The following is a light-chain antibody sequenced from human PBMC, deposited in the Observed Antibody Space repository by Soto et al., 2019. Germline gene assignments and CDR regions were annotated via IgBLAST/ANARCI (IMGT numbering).Light chain of an antibody. CDR1: QSLGSF. V-gene: IGKV3-11*01. CDR2: DAA. Sequence: ETVLTQSPATLSLSPGGTATLSCRASQSLGSFLAWYQQKPGQAPRLVIYDAATRATGIPARFSGSGSGTDFTLTITGLEPEDFAIYYCQHRNNRPFSFGPGTKVDIK. CDR3: QHRNNRPFS. J-gene: IGKJ3*01.